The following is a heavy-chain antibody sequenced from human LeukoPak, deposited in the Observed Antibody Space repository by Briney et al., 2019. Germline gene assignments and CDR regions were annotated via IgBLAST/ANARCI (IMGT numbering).Heavy chain of an antibody. D-gene: IGHD3-3*01. CDR2: IKQDGSEK. J-gene: IGHJ3*02. Sequence: PGGSLRLSCAASGFTFSSYAMSWVRQAPGKGLEWVANIKQDGSEKYYVDSVKGRFTISRDNAKNSLYLQMNSLRAEDTAVYYCAKPIQFLEWSSCLDIWGQGTMVTVSS. CDR1: GFTFSSYA. CDR3: AKPIQFLEWSSCLDI. V-gene: IGHV3-7*03.